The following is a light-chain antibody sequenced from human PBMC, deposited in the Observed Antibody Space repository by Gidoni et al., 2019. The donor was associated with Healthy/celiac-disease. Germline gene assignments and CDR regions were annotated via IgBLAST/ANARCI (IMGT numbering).Light chain of an antibody. CDR2: QDS. V-gene: IGLV3-1*01. Sequence: SDELAQPPSVSVSPGQTASITCSGDKLGDKYACWYQRKPGQSPVLVIYQDSKRPSGIPERFSGSNSGNTATLTISGTQAMDEADYYCQAWDSSTSVVFGGGTKLTVL. CDR3: QAWDSSTSVV. CDR1: KLGDKY. J-gene: IGLJ2*01.